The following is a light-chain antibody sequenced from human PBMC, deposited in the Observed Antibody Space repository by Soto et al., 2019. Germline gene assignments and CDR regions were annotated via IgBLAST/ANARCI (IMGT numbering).Light chain of an antibody. CDR1: QGISSY. J-gene: IGKJ5*01. CDR3: QLHTIHPIT. Sequence: DIEITQSPTFLSASVGDRVTIACRASQGISSYLAWYQQKPRKAPEVLIFGVSTLQSGVPSRFSGSGSGTEFTLTIISLQAEDFVSDYCQLHTIHPITFGQGTRLDI. V-gene: IGKV1-9*01. CDR2: GVS.